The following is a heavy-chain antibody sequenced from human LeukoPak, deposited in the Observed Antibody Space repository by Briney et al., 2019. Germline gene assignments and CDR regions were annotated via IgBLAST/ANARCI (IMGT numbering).Heavy chain of an antibody. D-gene: IGHD4-23*01. CDR3: ATLTTVVTAYYFDH. V-gene: IGHV4-4*09. CDR1: GGSISSYY. CDR2: IYHSGST. Sequence: KPSETLSLTCTVSGGSISSYYWSWIRQPPGKGLEWIGYIYHSGSTDYNPSLKSRVTISVDTSKSQFSLKLTSVTAADTAVYYCATLTTVVTAYYFDHWGQGTLVTVSS. J-gene: IGHJ4*02.